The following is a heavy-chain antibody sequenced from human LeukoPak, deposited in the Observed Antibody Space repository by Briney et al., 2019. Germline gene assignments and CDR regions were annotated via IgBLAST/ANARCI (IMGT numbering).Heavy chain of an antibody. V-gene: IGHV1-18*01. J-gene: IGHJ5*02. D-gene: IGHD2-2*01. CDR1: GYTFTSYG. CDR2: ISAYNGNT. CDR3: ARDEVWQDCSSTSCYGDNWFDP. Sequence: ASVKVSCKASGYTFTSYGISWVRQAPGQGLEWMGWISAYNGNTNYAQKLQGRVTMTTDTSTSTAYMELRSLRSDDTAVCYCARDEVWQDCSSTSCYGDNWFDPWGQGTLVTVSS.